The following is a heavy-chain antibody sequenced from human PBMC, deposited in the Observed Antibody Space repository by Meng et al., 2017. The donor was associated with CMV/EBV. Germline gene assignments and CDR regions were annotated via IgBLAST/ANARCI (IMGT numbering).Heavy chain of an antibody. D-gene: IGHD1-26*01. CDR2: IKSKTDGGTT. CDR3: TTETSGAPNDI. Sequence: GESLKISCAASGFTFSNAWMSWVRQAPGKGLEWVGRIKSKTDGGTTDYAAPVKGRFTISRDDSKNTLYLQMNSLKTEDTAVYYCTTETSGAPNDIWGQGTMVTVSS. V-gene: IGHV3-15*01. CDR1: GFTFSNAW. J-gene: IGHJ3*02.